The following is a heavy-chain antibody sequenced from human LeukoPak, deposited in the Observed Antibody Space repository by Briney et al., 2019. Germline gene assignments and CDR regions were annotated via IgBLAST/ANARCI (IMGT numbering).Heavy chain of an antibody. CDR3: TTEDSSGYYPDFDY. V-gene: IGHV3-15*01. CDR2: IKSKTDGGTT. Sequence: GGSLRLSCAASGFTFSNAWMSWVRQAPGKGLEWVGRIKSKTDGGTTDYAAPVKGRFTISRDDSKNTLYLQMNSLKTEDTAVYYCTTEDSSGYYPDFDYWGQGTLVTVSS. J-gene: IGHJ4*02. CDR1: GFTFSNAW. D-gene: IGHD3-22*01.